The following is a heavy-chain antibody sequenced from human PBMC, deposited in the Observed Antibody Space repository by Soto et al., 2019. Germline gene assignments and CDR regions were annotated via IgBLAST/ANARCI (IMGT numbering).Heavy chain of an antibody. CDR3: TKDGGPRYFFDY. CDR1: GASISSHY. CDR2: ISDSGST. J-gene: IGHJ4*02. D-gene: IGHD3-16*01. V-gene: IGHV4-59*11. Sequence: SETRSLTCTVSGASISSHYWSWIRQPPGKGLEWIGYISDSGSTNYNPSLKSRVAISADTSKNQFSLNLSSVTAADTAVYYCTKDGGPRYFFDYWGQGSLVTVSS.